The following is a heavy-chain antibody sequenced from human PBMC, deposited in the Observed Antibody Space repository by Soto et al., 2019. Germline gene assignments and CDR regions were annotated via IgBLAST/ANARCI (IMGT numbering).Heavy chain of an antibody. CDR1: GFRFSVSA. J-gene: IGHJ6*02. CDR3: TKPSDTYDNHGGRMDG. D-gene: IGHD3-3*01. V-gene: IGHV3-73*01. CDR2: IRSSANSYAT. Sequence: EVQLVDSGGDLVQPGGSLKLSCAASGFRFSVSAIHWVRQAPGKGLEWVGRIRSSANSYATEYGASVRGRFTISRGDPKNMVDLRMDSLKTGETAVYLFTKPSDTYDNHGGRMDGWGQGTTVTVSS.